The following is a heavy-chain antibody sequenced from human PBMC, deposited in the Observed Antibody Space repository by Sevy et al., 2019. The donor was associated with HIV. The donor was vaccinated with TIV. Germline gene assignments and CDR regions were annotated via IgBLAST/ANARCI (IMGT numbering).Heavy chain of an antibody. Sequence: GGSLRLSCAASGFTFSSYGMHWVRQAPGKGLEWVAFIRYDGGYKYEADSVKGRFTISRDNSKNTLYLQINSLRTEDTALSYGAREQQLDYWGQGTLVTVSS. J-gene: IGHJ4*02. CDR2: IRYDGGYK. CDR1: GFTFSSYG. D-gene: IGHD6-13*01. CDR3: AREQQLDY. V-gene: IGHV3-30*02.